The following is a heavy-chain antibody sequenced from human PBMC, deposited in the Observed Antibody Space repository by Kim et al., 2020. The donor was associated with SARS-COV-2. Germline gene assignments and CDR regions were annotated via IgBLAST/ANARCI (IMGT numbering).Heavy chain of an antibody. V-gene: IGHV3-9*01. D-gene: IGHD3-22*01. CDR3: AKDRAEYYDSSGAFDY. Sequence: SVKGRFTISRDNAKNSLYLQMNSLRAEDTALYYCAKDRAEYYDSSGAFDYWGQGTLVTVSS. J-gene: IGHJ4*02.